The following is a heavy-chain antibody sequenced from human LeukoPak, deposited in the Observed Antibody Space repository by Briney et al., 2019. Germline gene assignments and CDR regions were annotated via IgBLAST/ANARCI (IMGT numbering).Heavy chain of an antibody. V-gene: IGHV6-1*01. CDR3: ARGHPLLRYFDWSKPYYFDY. Sequence: SQTLSLTCAISGDSVSSNSAAWNWIRQSPSRGLEWLGRTYYRSKWYNYYAVSVKGRITINPDTSKNQFSLQLNSVTPEDTAVYYCARGHPLLRYFDWSKPYYFDYWGQGTLVTVSS. CDR2: TYYRSKWYN. J-gene: IGHJ4*02. CDR1: GDSVSSNSAA. D-gene: IGHD3-9*01.